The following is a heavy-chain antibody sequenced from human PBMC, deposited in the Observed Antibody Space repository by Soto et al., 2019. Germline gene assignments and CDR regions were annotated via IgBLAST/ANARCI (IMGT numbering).Heavy chain of an antibody. CDR3: ARYIMITFGGVIVNPTYYFDY. J-gene: IGHJ4*02. CDR1: GYTFTSYG. D-gene: IGHD3-16*02. V-gene: IGHV1-18*01. CDR2: ISAYNGNT. Sequence: ASVKVSGKASGYTFTSYGISWVRQAPGQGLVWMGWISAYNGNTNYAQKLQGRVTMTTDTSTSTAYMELRSLRSDDTAVYYCARYIMITFGGVIVNPTYYFDYWGQGTLVTVSS.